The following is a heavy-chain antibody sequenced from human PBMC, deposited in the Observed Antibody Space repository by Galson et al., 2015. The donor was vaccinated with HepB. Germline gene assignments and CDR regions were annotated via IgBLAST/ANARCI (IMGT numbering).Heavy chain of an antibody. V-gene: IGHV3-30-3*01. CDR1: GFTFSSYA. J-gene: IGHJ4*02. D-gene: IGHD3-16*02. CDR2: ISYDGSNK. CDR3: TTDGAIVATIYDYIWGSYRLDY. Sequence: SLRLSCAASGFTFSSYAMHWVRQAPGKGLEWVAVISYDGSNKYYADSVKGRFTISRDNSKNTLYLQMNSLRAEDTAVYYCTTDGAIVATIYDYIWGSYRLDYWGQGTLVTVSS.